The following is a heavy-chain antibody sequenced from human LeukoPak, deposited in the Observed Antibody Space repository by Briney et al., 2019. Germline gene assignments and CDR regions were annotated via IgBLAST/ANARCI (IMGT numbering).Heavy chain of an antibody. CDR3: ARDLRGFDDYVWGSYRYLGY. V-gene: IGHV1-2*02. J-gene: IGHJ4*02. Sequence: GASVKVSCKASGNTFTAYYMYWVRQAPGQGLEWMGWINPNSGGTKSAQRFHGRVTMTRDTSISTAYMELSRLRSDDTAVYYCARDLRGFDDYVWGSYRYLGYWGQGTLVTVSS. CDR2: INPNSGGT. D-gene: IGHD3-16*02. CDR1: GNTFTAYY.